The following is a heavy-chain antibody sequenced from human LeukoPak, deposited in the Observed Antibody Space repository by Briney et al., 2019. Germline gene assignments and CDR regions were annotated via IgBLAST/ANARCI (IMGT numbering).Heavy chain of an antibody. J-gene: IGHJ6*03. Sequence: GGSLRLSCAASGTTFIHYWMSWVRQAPGKGLEGVANINQDGTEKYYVDSVKGRFIISRDNAENSVYLYMNSLRADDTAMYYCARDVRNRVGLTYYHQYMDVWGKGTTVTVSS. CDR3: ARDVRNRVGLTYYHQYMDV. V-gene: IGHV3-7*01. D-gene: IGHD1-26*01. CDR1: GTTFIHYW. CDR2: INQDGTEK.